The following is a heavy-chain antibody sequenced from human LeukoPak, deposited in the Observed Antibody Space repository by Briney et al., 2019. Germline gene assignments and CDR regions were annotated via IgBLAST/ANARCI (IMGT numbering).Heavy chain of an antibody. J-gene: IGHJ4*02. D-gene: IGHD3-10*01. CDR1: GYTFTDHF. CDR2: IDPNTGAT. Sequence: ASVKVSCKASGYTFTDHFMNWVRQAPGQGLEWMGRIDPNTGATHYARNFQGRVTMTRGTSVNTAYMEMSTLTPDDTAIYYCAKDEDRFGRGVWGQGTLVIVSS. CDR3: AKDEDRFGRGV. V-gene: IGHV1-2*06.